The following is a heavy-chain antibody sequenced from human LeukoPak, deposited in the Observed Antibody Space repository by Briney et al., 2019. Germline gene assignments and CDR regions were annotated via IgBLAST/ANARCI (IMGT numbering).Heavy chain of an antibody. D-gene: IGHD5-12*01. CDR3: AREEMGSGYDPKTIYFDY. CDR1: GGSISSGGYY. Sequence: SQTLSLTCTVSGGSISSGGYYWSWIRQHPGKGLEWIGYIYYSGSTYCNPSLKSRVTISVDTSKNQFSLKLSSVTAADTAVYYCAREEMGSGYDPKTIYFDYWGQGTLVTVSS. J-gene: IGHJ4*02. CDR2: IYYSGST. V-gene: IGHV4-31*03.